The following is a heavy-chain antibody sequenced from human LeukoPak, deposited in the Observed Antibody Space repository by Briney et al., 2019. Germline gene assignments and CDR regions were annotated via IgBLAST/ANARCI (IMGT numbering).Heavy chain of an antibody. CDR3: ARSPSSGWRNFDY. Sequence: SETLSLTCAVYGGSFSGYYWSWIRQPPGKGLEWIGEINHSGSTNYNPSLKSRVTISVDTSKNQFSLKLSSVTAADTAVYYCARSPSSGWRNFDYWGQGTLVTVSS. CDR2: INHSGST. CDR1: GGSFSGYY. J-gene: IGHJ4*02. D-gene: IGHD6-19*01. V-gene: IGHV4-34*01.